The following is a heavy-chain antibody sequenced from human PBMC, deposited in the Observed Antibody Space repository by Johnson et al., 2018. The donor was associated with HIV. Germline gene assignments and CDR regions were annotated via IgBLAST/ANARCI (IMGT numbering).Heavy chain of an antibody. V-gene: IGHV3-23*04. CDR2: ISGSGSTI. CDR1: GFTFSSYA. CDR3: ARDGYSSGWYGNDAFDI. Sequence: VHLVESGGGVVQPGRSLRLSCAASGFTFSSYAMSWVRQAPGKGLEWVSAISGSGSTIYYSDSVKGRFTISRDNAKNSLYLQMNSLRAEDTAVYYCARDGYSSGWYGNDAFDIWGQGTMVTVSS. D-gene: IGHD6-19*01. J-gene: IGHJ3*02.